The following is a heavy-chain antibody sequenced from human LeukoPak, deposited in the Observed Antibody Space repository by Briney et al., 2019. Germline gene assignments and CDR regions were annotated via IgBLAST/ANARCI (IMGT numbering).Heavy chain of an antibody. CDR1: GGSISSYY. Sequence: SETLSLTCTVSGGSISSYYWSWIRQPPGKGLEWTGYIYYSGSTNYNPSLKSRVTISVDTSKNQFSLKLSSVTAADTAVYYCARVWDYDSSGYYLYYFDYWGQGTLVTVSS. D-gene: IGHD3-22*01. J-gene: IGHJ4*02. CDR2: IYYSGST. CDR3: ARVWDYDSSGYYLYYFDY. V-gene: IGHV4-59*01.